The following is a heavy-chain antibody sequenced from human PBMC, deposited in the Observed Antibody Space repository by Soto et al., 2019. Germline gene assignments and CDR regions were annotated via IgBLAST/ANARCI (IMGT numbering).Heavy chain of an antibody. V-gene: IGHV1-3*01. CDR1: GYTFTSYA. Sequence: QVQLVQSGAEVKKPGASVKVSCKASGYTFTSYAMHWVRQAPGQRLEWMGWINAGNGNTKNSQNFQGRVTITRDTSASTAYMELSSLRSEDTAVYYCARGWSLYGYFDLWGRGTLVTVSS. CDR2: INAGNGNT. J-gene: IGHJ2*01. D-gene: IGHD3-3*01. CDR3: ARGWSLYGYFDL.